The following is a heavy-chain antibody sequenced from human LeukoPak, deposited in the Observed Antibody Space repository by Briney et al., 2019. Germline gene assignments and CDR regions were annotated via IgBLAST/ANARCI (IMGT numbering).Heavy chain of an antibody. J-gene: IGHJ4*02. Sequence: SETLSLTCTVSGGSISSYYWSWIRQPPGKGLEWIGYIYYSGSTNYNPSLKSRVTISVDTSKNQFSLKLSSVTAADTAVYYCARDSVYSGSSLDYWGQGALVTVSS. CDR3: ARDSVYSGSSLDY. CDR2: IYYSGST. V-gene: IGHV4-59*12. D-gene: IGHD1-26*01. CDR1: GGSISSYY.